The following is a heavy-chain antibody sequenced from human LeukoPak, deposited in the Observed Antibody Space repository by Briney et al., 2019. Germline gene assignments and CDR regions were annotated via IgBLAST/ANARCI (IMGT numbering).Heavy chain of an antibody. CDR2: ISFSGSTI. Sequence: GGSLRLSCAASGFTFSSYEMNWVRQAPGKGLEWISYISFSGSTIYYADSVKGRLTISRDNAKNSLYLQMNSLRAEDTAVYYCARDRGIAVAGPAFDYWGQGTLVTVSS. V-gene: IGHV3-48*03. CDR1: GFTFSSYE. D-gene: IGHD6-19*01. J-gene: IGHJ4*02. CDR3: ARDRGIAVAGPAFDY.